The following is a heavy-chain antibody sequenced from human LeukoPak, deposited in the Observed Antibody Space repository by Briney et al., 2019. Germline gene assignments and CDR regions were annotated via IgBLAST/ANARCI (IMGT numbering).Heavy chain of an antibody. CDR3: AKDRGNNYGLGVS. D-gene: IGHD5-18*01. J-gene: IGHJ5*02. CDR1: GFTFSSYA. Sequence: GGSLRLSCAASGFTFSSYAMSWVRQAPGKGLEWVSAISGSGGSTYYADAVKGRLTISRDNSKSTLYLQVSSLRAEDTAVYYCAKDRGNNYGLGVSWGQGTLVTVSS. V-gene: IGHV3-23*01. CDR2: ISGSGGST.